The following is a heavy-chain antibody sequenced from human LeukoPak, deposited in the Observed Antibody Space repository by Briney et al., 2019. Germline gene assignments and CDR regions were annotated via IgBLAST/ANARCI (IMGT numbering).Heavy chain of an antibody. CDR1: GYIFTNYG. J-gene: IGHJ4*02. CDR2: IGPYNGYT. V-gene: IGHV1-18*01. D-gene: IGHD2-15*01. CDR3: VREKYCSGDTCYSGAIDS. Sequence: GASVTVSCKASGYIFTNYGISWLGQAPGQELEWMGWIGPYNGYTNYAQKLQGRDTLTTDTSTSTAYMDLRSLRSDDTAVYYCVREKYCSGDTCYSGAIDSWGQGTLVTVSS.